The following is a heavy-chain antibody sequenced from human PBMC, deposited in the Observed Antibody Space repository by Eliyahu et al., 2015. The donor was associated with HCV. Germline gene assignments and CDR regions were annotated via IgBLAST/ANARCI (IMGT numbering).Heavy chain of an antibody. J-gene: IGHJ4*02. Sequence: EVQLLESGGRSVEPGGSLRLSCVASGFPFSSYALNWIRQAPGKGLEWVSGIGDTGHAAYSGDSVRGRFTISRDNSRNTIYLQMNSLRVDDTATYYCARGFWSGYLPSYFDFWGPGTXVTVSP. CDR1: GFPFSSYA. CDR3: ARGFWSGYLPSYFDF. D-gene: IGHD3-3*01. CDR2: IGDTGHAA. V-gene: IGHV3-23*01.